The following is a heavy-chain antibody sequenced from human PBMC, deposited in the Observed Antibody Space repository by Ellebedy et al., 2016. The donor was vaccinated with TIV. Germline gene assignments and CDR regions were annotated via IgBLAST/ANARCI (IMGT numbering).Heavy chain of an antibody. CDR2: MNPNSGNT. J-gene: IGHJ6*02. D-gene: IGHD3-9*01. Sequence: ASVKVSCKASGYTFTSYDINWVRQATGQGLEWMGWMNPNSGNTGYAQKFQGRVTITRNTSISTAYMELSSLRSEDTAVYYCARGKTLTGYNYYYYYYGMDVWGQGTTVTVSS. CDR1: GYTFTSYD. CDR3: ARGKTLTGYNYYYYYYGMDV. V-gene: IGHV1-8*03.